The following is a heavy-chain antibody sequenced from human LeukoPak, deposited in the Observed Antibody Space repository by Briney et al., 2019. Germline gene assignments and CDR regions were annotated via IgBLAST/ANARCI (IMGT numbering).Heavy chain of an antibody. CDR1: GGSFSGYY. Sequence: PSETLSLTCAVYGGSFSGYYWSWIRQPPGKGLEWIGEINHSGSTNYNPSLKSQVTMSVDTSKNQFSLKLSSVTAADTAVYYCASGGVAGRWPLDYWGQGTLVTVSS. CDR2: INHSGST. D-gene: IGHD6-19*01. V-gene: IGHV4-34*01. J-gene: IGHJ4*02. CDR3: ASGGVAGRWPLDY.